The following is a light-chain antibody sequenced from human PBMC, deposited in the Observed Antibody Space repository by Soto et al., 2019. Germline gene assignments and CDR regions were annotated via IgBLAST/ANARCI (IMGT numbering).Light chain of an antibody. Sequence: QSALTQPASVSGSPGQSITISCIGTSSDFGTYYLFSWYQQHPGKAPKLIIYEGTKRPSGVSNRFSGSKSGNTASLTVSGLQTEDEADYFCCSYAATFSVFGGGTQLTVL. J-gene: IGLJ3*02. CDR2: EGT. V-gene: IGLV2-23*01. CDR1: SSDFGTYYL. CDR3: CSYAATFSV.